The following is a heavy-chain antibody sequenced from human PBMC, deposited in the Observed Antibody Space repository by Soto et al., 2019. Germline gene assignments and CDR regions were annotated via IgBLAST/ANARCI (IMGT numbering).Heavy chain of an antibody. D-gene: IGHD1-1*01. J-gene: IGHJ6*01. CDR3: ARDAEAYVNKMGTIRSGYYYHGLGV. Sequence: QVQLVESGGGVVQPGRSLRLSCVGSGFTFSAYGIHWVRQAPGKGLEWVAVVSYDGSGKYYADSVKGRFTISRDNSKNTLYLQMNTLGVEDTAVYHCARDAEAYVNKMGTIRSGYYYHGLGVW. CDR1: GFTFSAYG. CDR2: VSYDGSGK. V-gene: IGHV3-30*03.